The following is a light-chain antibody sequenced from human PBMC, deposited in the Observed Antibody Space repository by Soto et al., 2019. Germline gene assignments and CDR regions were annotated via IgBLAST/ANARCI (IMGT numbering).Light chain of an antibody. J-gene: IGKJ1*01. CDR2: AAS. Sequence: DIQMTQSPSSLSTSVGDRVTITCRASQSITNYLNWYQQKPGRVPKLLIYAASRLQSGVPSRVSGSGAGTEFTLTISSLQPEDFATYYCQQSYITPWTCGQGTKVEIK. V-gene: IGKV1-39*01. CDR1: QSITNY. CDR3: QQSYITPWT.